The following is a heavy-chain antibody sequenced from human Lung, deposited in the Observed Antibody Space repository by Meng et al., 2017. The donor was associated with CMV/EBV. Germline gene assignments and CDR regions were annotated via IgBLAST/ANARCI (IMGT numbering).Heavy chain of an antibody. Sequence: SCAASGFIFSSYTMGWVRLAPGKGPEWVSDINNSGGRTYYVDSVRGRFTISRDNSKDALFLQMNSLRAEDTAVYYCARAGGASWYDYWDQGTLVTVSS. V-gene: IGHV3-23*01. CDR1: GFIFSSYT. CDR2: INNSGGRT. CDR3: ARAGGASWYDY. D-gene: IGHD6-13*01. J-gene: IGHJ4*02.